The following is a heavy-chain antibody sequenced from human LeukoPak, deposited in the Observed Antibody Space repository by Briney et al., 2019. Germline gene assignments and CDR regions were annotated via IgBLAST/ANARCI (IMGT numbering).Heavy chain of an antibody. J-gene: IGHJ6*03. CDR2: IYYSGST. D-gene: IGHD2-2*01. Sequence: PSETLSLTCIVSGGSISSTTYYWGWIRQPPGKGLEWIGNIYYSGSTNYNPSLKSRVTISVDTSKNQFSLKLSSVTAADTAVYYCARGARYCSSTSCYYYYYYYMDVWGKGTTVTVSS. V-gene: IGHV4-39*07. CDR1: GGSISSTTYY. CDR3: ARGARYCSSTSCYYYYYYYMDV.